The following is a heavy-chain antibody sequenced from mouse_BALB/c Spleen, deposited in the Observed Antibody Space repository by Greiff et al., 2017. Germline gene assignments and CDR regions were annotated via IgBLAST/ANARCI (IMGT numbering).Heavy chain of an antibody. CDR2: ISSGGGST. CDR3: ARHRRYGLYYAMDY. CDR1: GFAFSSYD. J-gene: IGHJ4*01. D-gene: IGHD1-2*01. Sequence: DVMLVESGGGLVKPGGSLKLSCAASGFAFSSYDMSWVRQTPEKRLEWVAYISSGGGSTYYPDTVKGRFTISRDNAKNTLYLQMSSLKSEDTAMYYCARHRRYGLYYAMDYWGQGTSVTVSS. V-gene: IGHV5-12-1*01.